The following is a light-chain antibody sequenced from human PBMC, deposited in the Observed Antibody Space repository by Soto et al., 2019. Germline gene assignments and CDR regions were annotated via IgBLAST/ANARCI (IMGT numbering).Light chain of an antibody. CDR1: QSISDNY. CDR2: DAS. V-gene: IGKV3-20*01. J-gene: IGKJ2*01. CDR3: QQYGSSPYA. Sequence: IVLTQSPGTLSLSPGERATLSCRASQSISDNYLAWYQHRPGQAPRLLIYDASTRATAIPDRFRGSGSGTDFTLTISSLVPEDFAVYYCQQYGSSPYAFGQGTKLDIK.